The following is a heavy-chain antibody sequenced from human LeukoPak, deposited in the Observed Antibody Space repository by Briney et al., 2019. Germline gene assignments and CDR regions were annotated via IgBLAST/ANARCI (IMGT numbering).Heavy chain of an antibody. V-gene: IGHV3-23*01. CDR2: ISGSGGST. Sequence: PGGSLRLSCAASGFTFSSFAMSWVRQAPGKGLEWVSVISGSGGSTCYADSVKGRFTISRDNSKNTLYLQMNSLRAEDTAVYYSAKLSAAGTLGAFDIWGQGTMVTVSS. J-gene: IGHJ3*02. CDR1: GFTFSSFA. D-gene: IGHD6-13*01. CDR3: AKLSAAGTLGAFDI.